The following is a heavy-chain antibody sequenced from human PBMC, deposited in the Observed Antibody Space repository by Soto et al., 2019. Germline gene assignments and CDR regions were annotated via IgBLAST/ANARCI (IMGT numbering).Heavy chain of an antibody. J-gene: IGHJ5*02. CDR2: ISAYNGNT. D-gene: IGHD2-8*01. CDR1: GYTFTSYY. Sequence: ASVKVSCKTSGYTFTSYYMHWVRQAPGQGLEWMGWISAYNGNTNYAQKLQGRVTMTTDTSTSTAYMELRSLRSDDTAVYYCARCVLHKGTNWFDPWGQGTLVTVSS. V-gene: IGHV1-18*04. CDR3: ARCVLHKGTNWFDP.